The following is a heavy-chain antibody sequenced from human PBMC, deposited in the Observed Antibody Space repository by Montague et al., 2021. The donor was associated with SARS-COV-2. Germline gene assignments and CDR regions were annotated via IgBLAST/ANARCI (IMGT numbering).Heavy chain of an antibody. CDR3: AKDQVYSGIYFED. CDR2: ISGSGGGT. V-gene: IGHV3-23*01. J-gene: IGHJ4*02. D-gene: IGHD1-26*01. Sequence: SLRLSCAASGFTFSSYAMSWVRQAPGKGLEWVSAISGSGGGTYYAGSVKGRFTISKDNSKNMLYLQMNSLRVEDTAVYYCAKDQVYSGIYFEDWGQGTLVTVSS. CDR1: GFTFSSYA.